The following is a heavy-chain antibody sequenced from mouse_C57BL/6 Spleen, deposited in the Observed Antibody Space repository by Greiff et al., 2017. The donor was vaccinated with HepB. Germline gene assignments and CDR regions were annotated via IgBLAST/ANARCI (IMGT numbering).Heavy chain of an antibody. CDR3: ARSSGTGAMDY. D-gene: IGHD4-1*01. J-gene: IGHJ4*01. Sequence: EVKLQQSGPVLVKPGASVKMSCKASGYTFTDYYMNWVKQSHGKSLEWIGVINPYNGGTSYNQKFKGKATLTVDKSSSTAYMELNSLTSEDSAVYYCARSSGTGAMDYWGQGTSVTVSS. CDR2: INPYNGGT. V-gene: IGHV1-19*01. CDR1: GYTFTDYY.